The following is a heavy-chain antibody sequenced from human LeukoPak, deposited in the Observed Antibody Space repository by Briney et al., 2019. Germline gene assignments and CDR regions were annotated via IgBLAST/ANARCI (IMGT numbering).Heavy chain of an antibody. J-gene: IGHJ4*02. CDR1: GFTFSNYF. CDR3: AKDVQNSWAPDY. Sequence: PGGSLRLSCAASGFTFSNYFMHWVRQVPGKGLEWVASVSQDESIELYADSVKGRFTISRDNSKNTLYLQMNSLRGEDTAVYYCAKDVQNSWAPDYWGQGTLVTVSS. V-gene: IGHV3-30*18. CDR2: VSQDESIE. D-gene: IGHD1-1*01.